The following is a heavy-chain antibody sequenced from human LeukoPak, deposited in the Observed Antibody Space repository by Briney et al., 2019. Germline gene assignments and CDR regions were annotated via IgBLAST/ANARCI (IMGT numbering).Heavy chain of an antibody. D-gene: IGHD3-10*01. CDR3: ARDDGSGPNWFDP. CDR2: IIPIFGTA. CDR1: GYTFTGYY. Sequence: ASVTVSCKASGYTFTGYYMHWVRQAPGQGLEWMGGIIPIFGTANYAQKFQGRVTITTDEPTSTAYLELSSLRSEDTAVCYCARDDGSGPNWFDPWGQGTLVTVSS. V-gene: IGHV1-69*05. J-gene: IGHJ5*02.